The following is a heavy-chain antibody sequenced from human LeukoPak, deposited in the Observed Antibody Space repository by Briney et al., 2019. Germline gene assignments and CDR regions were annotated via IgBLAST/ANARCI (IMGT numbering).Heavy chain of an antibody. V-gene: IGHV4-4*09. CDR2: IYSSGST. Sequence: SETLSLTCSVSGGSISGYYWSWIRQPPGQTLEWIGYIYSSGSTNYNPSLQSRVTMSVDTSMNQFSLRLSSVTAADTAVYYCARLPYTTLPWDVWGKGTTVSVPS. CDR3: ARLPYTTLPWDV. J-gene: IGHJ6*04. CDR1: GGSISGYY. D-gene: IGHD1-1*01.